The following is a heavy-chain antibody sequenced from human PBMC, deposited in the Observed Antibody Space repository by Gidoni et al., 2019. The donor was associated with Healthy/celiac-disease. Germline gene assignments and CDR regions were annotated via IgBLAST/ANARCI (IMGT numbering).Heavy chain of an antibody. J-gene: IGHJ4*02. V-gene: IGHV3-21*01. D-gene: IGHD4-4*01. CDR2: ISSSSSYI. CDR1: GFTSSSYS. Sequence: EVQLVESGGGLVKPGGSLRLSCAASGFTSSSYSMNWVRQAPGKGLEWVSSISSSSSYIYYADSVKGRFTISRDNAKNSLYLQMNSLRAEDTAVYYCARKGNSGSYFDYWGQGTLVTVSS. CDR3: ARKGNSGSYFDY.